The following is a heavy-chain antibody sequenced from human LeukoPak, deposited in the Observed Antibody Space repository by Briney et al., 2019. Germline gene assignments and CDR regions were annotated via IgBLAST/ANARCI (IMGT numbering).Heavy chain of an antibody. J-gene: IGHJ4*02. CDR1: GGSFSGYY. V-gene: IGHV4-34*01. Sequence: SETLSLTCAVFGGSFSGYYWNWVRQPPGKGLEWIGQINPSRNTNFNPSLKSRVTISVDTSKKQFSLKLSSVTAADTAVYYCARRYDFWSGYPPPLDYWGQGTLVTVSS. D-gene: IGHD3-3*01. CDR2: INPSRNT. CDR3: ARRYDFWSGYPPPLDY.